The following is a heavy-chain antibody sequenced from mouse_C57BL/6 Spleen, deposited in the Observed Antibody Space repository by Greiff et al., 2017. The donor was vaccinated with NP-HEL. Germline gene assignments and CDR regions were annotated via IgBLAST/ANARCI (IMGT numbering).Heavy chain of an antibody. CDR1: GYTFTSYW. D-gene: IGHD2-4*01. V-gene: IGHV1-55*01. J-gene: IGHJ2*01. CDR3: ARSNYDYDDPYYFDY. CDR2: IYPGSGST. Sequence: QVQLQQPGAELVKPGASVKMSCKASGYTFTSYWITWVKQRPGQGLEWIGDIYPGSGSTNYNEKFKSKATLTVDTSSSTAYMQLSSLTSEDSAVYYCARSNYDYDDPYYFDYWGQGTTLTVSS.